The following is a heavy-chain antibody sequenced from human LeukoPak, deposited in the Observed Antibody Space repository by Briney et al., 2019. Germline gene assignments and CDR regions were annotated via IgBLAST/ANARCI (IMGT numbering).Heavy chain of an antibody. V-gene: IGHV1-46*01. CDR3: ARDQEGFDY. CDR2: IYPRDGST. Sequence: AASEKVSCKASGCTFTSNYIHWVRQAPGQGLEWMGMIYPRDGSTSYAQKFQGRVTVTRDTSTSTVHMELSGLRSEDTAVYYCARDQEGFDYWGQGTLVTVSS. J-gene: IGHJ4*02. CDR1: GCTFTSNY.